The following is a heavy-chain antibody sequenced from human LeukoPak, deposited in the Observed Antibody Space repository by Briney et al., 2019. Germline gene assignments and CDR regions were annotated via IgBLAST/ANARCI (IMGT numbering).Heavy chain of an antibody. V-gene: IGHV1-2*02. CDR1: EYTFTGYY. J-gene: IGHJ4*02. CDR3: ARDCSSTSCYPFDY. CDR2: INPNSGGT. D-gene: IGHD2-2*01. Sequence: ASVKVSCKASEYTFTGYYMHWVRQAPGQGLEWMGWINPNSGGTNYAQKFQGRVTMTRDTSISTAYMELSRLRSDDTAVYYCARDCSSTSCYPFDYWGQGTLVTVSS.